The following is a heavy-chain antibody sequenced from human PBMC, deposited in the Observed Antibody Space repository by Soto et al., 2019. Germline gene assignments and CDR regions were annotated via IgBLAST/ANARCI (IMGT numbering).Heavy chain of an antibody. V-gene: IGHV3-9*01. CDR2: ISWNSGSI. D-gene: IGHD5-18*01. Sequence: GGSLRLSCAASGFTFDDYAMHWVRQAPGKGLEWVSGISWNSGSIGYADSVKGRFTISRDNAKNSLYLQMNSLRAEDTALYYCAKALSGDTAMVDYWGQGTLVTVSS. CDR3: AKALSGDTAMVDY. CDR1: GFTFDDYA. J-gene: IGHJ4*02.